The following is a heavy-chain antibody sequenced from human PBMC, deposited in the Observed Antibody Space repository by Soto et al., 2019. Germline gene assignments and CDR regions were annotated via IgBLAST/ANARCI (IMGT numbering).Heavy chain of an antibody. CDR3: AREGGTVTRPSYYYGLDV. D-gene: IGHD4-4*01. CDR1: GGSISSGGYS. V-gene: IGHV4-30-2*01. Sequence: SETLSLTCGVSGGSISSGGYSWSWIRQPPGRGLEWIGYIHHSGSTYYNPSLKSRVTISVDRSKNQFSLKVSSVTAADTAVYYCAREGGTVTRPSYYYGLDVWGQGTTVTVSS. J-gene: IGHJ6*02. CDR2: IHHSGST.